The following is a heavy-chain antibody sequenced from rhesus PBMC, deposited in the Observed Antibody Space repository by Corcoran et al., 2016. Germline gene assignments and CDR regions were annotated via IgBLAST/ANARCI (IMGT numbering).Heavy chain of an antibody. CDR2: IYGSGRST. D-gene: IGHD3-28*01. J-gene: IGHJ3*01. CDR3: ARDRTDYYCDSGYCGYDAFDF. V-gene: IGHV4-169*02. CDR1: GGSISSSY. Sequence: QLQLQESGPGLVKPSETLSVTCAVSGGSISSSYWSWIRQAPGKGLEWIGYIYGSGRSTNYNPSLKSRVTRSVDSSRNKLSLKLGSVTTADTGVYYCARDRTDYYCDSGYCGYDAFDFWGQGLRVTVSS.